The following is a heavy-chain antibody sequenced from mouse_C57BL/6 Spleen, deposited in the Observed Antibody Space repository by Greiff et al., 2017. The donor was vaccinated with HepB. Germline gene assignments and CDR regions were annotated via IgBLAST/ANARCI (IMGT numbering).Heavy chain of an antibody. D-gene: IGHD2-4*01. J-gene: IGHJ1*03. CDR3: ARHDYAWYFDV. V-gene: IGHV5-17*01. CDR1: GFTFSDYG. CDR2: ISSGSSTI. Sequence: LVESGGGLVKPGGSLKLSCAASGFTFSDYGMHWVRQAPEKGLEWVAYISSGSSTIYYADTVKGRFTISRDNAKNTLFLQMTSLRSEDTAMYYCARHDYAWYFDVWGTGTTVTVSS.